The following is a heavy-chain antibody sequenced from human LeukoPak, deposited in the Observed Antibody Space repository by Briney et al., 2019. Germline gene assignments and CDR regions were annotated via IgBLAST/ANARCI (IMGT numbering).Heavy chain of an antibody. CDR1: GFTFSSYA. Sequence: GGSLRLSCAASGFTFSSYAMSWVRRAPGKGLEWVSSISGSGVNTYYADSVQGRFTISRDNSKDTLYLQMNSLRAEDTAVYSCASGPTPTYYYDSGGSGYWGQGTLVTVSS. CDR3: ASGPTPTYYYDSGGSGY. V-gene: IGHV3-23*01. J-gene: IGHJ4*02. D-gene: IGHD3-22*01. CDR2: ISGSGVNT.